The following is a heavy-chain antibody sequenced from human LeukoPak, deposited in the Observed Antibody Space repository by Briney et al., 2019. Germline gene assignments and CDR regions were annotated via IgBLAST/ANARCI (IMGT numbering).Heavy chain of an antibody. J-gene: IGHJ4*02. CDR3: AKVSGYTSGWYVDFDC. D-gene: IGHD6-19*01. V-gene: IGHV3-21*04. CDR2: ISSSTSHT. Sequence: PGGSLRLSCAASGFTFSSYNMNWVRQAPGKGLEWVSSISSSTSHTYYADSVKGRFTISRDNSKNTLYLQMSSLRAEDTAVYYCAKVSGYTSGWYVDFDCWGQGSLVTVSS. CDR1: GFTFSSYN.